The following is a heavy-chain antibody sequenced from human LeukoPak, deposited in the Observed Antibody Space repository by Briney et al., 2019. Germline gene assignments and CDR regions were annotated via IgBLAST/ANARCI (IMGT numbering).Heavy chain of an antibody. CDR2: IYYSGST. V-gene: IGHV4-59*12. J-gene: IGHJ6*02. CDR1: GGSISSYY. CDR3: ARGPGAVVVPAAYYYYGMDV. Sequence: SETLSLTCTVSGGSISSYYWSWIRQPPGKGLEWIGYIYYSGSTNYNPSLKSRVTISVDTSKNQFSLKLSSVTAADTAVYYCARGPGAVVVPAAYYYYGMDVWGQGTTVTVSS. D-gene: IGHD2-2*01.